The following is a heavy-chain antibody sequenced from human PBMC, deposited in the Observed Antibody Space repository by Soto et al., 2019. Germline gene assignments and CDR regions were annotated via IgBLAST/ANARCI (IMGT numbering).Heavy chain of an antibody. CDR2: INPSGGST. CDR3: ARENTQITLIRGVISN. D-gene: IGHD3-10*01. CDR1: GYTFTNYY. J-gene: IGHJ4*02. V-gene: IGHV1-46*01. Sequence: ASVKVSCKTSGYTFTNYYMHWVRQAPGQGLEWMGIINPSGGSTSYAQKFQGRVTMTRDTSTSTVYMELSSLRSEDTAVYYCARENTQITLIRGVISNWGQGTLVTVSS.